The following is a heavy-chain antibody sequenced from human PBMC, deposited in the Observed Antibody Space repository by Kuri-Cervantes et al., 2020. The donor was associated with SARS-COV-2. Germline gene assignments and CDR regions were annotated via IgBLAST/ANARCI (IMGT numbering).Heavy chain of an antibody. J-gene: IGHJ4*02. CDR3: ARAVKRFDY. V-gene: IGHV4-59*12. Sequence: SETLSLTCTVSGGSISSYYWSWIRQPPGKGLEWIGYIYYSGSTNYNPSLKSRVTISVDTSKSQFSLKLSSVTAADTAVYYCARAVKRFDYWGQGTLVTVSS. CDR1: GGSISSYY. D-gene: IGHD2/OR15-2a*01. CDR2: IYYSGST.